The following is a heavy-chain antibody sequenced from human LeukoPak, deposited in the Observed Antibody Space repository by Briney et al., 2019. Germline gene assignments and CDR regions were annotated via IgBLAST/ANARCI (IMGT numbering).Heavy chain of an antibody. J-gene: IGHJ4*02. CDR3: ARDQYYYDSSGYYYFDY. V-gene: IGHV4-34*01. Sequence: SETLSLTCAVYGGSFSGYYWSWIRQPPGKGLEWIGEINHSGSTNYNPSLKSRVTMSVDTSKNQFSLKLSSVTAADTAVYYCARDQYYYDSSGYYYFDYWGQGTLVTVSS. D-gene: IGHD3-22*01. CDR2: INHSGST. CDR1: GGSFSGYY.